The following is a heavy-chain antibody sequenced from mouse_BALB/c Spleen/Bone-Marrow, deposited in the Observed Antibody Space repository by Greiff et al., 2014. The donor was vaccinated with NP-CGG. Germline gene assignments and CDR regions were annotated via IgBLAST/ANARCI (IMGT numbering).Heavy chain of an antibody. J-gene: IGHJ4*01. CDR1: GYSITSYYS. V-gene: IGHV3-1*02. CDR3: ARFAGTPYTMDY. Sequence: VQLKESGPDLVKPSQSPSLTCTVTGYSITSYYSWHWIRQFPGNKLEWMGYIHYSGTTVYNPSLKSRISITRDTSNNQFFLQLNSVTTEDTATYYCARFAGTPYTMDYWGQGTSVTVSS. D-gene: IGHD4-1*01. CDR2: IHYSGTT.